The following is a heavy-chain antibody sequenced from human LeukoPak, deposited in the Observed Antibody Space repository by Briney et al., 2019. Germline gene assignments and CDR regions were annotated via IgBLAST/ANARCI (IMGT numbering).Heavy chain of an antibody. CDR2: ISYDGNKE. CDR3: ARNRGASGYYWVDY. J-gene: IGHJ4*02. Sequence: GRSLRLSCAAAGFTFSGYAMHWVRQAPGKGLEWVAVISYDGNKEDYADSVKGRFTISRDNSKNTLCLQMNSLRPEDTAVYYCARNRGASGYYWVDYWGQGTLVSVSS. CDR1: GFTFSGYA. D-gene: IGHD3-22*01. V-gene: IGHV3-30-3*01.